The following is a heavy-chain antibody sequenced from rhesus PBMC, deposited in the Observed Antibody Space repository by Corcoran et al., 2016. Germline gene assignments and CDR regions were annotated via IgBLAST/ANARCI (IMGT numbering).Heavy chain of an antibody. V-gene: IGHV2-1*01. J-gene: IGHJ4*01. CDR1: GFSLNTTGMG. Sequence: QVTLKESGPALVKPTQTLTLTCILSGFSLNTTGMGVGWIRKPPGKPLEWLAHTYWDDDKRLSTSLKSRLTISKDTSKNQVVLTMTNMDPVDTATYYCTRYLRSNFYFDYWGQGVLVTVSS. CDR3: TRYLRSNFYFDY. CDR2: TYWDDDK. D-gene: IGHD2-15*01.